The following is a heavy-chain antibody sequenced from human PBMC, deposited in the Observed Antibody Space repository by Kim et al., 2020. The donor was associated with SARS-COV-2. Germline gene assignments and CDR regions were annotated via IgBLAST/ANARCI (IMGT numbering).Heavy chain of an antibody. Sequence: YTSGGTNYNPPLQSRVTMSVDMSKNQFSLKLSSVTAADTAVYYCASALGHWGQGTLVTVSS. V-gene: IGHV4-4*07. CDR2: YTSGGT. CDR3: ASALGH. D-gene: IGHD3-16*02. J-gene: IGHJ4*02.